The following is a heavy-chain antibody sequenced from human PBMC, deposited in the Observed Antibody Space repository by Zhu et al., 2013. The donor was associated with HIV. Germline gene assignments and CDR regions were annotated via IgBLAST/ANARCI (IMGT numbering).Heavy chain of an antibody. Sequence: QVRLVQSGAEVKKPGASVKVSCKPFGYTFIDYYIHWVRQAPGQGLEWMGWINPYTGDTISAQKFEGRVTMTRDTSISTGFLELSSLTSDDTAVYYCASWGGDRKNFLVGSLDYWGQGTRVTVSS. CDR2: INPYTGDT. J-gene: IGHJ4*02. V-gene: IGHV1-2*02. CDR3: ASWGGDRKNFLVGSLDY. D-gene: IGHD2-8*02. CDR1: GYTFIDYY.